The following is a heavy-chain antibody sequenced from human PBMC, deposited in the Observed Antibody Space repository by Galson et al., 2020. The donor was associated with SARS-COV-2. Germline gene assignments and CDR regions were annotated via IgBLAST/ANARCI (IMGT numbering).Heavy chain of an antibody. D-gene: IGHD1-26*01. V-gene: IGHV4-39*07. CDR2: VFYGGST. CDR1: GGSISSDNYY. Sequence: ETSETLSLTCIVSGGSISSDNYYWDWIRQSPGKGLEWIGTVFYGGSTYYNPSLKSRVTISVDTSKNQFSLKLRSVTAADTAMYYCARTEWELLAPSDDWGQGILVTVSP. CDR3: ARTEWELLAPSDD. J-gene: IGHJ4*02.